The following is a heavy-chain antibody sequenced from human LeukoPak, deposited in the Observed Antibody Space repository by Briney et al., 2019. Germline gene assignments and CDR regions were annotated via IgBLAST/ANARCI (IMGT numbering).Heavy chain of an antibody. CDR2: VSKDGTNK. D-gene: IGHD1-14*01. V-gene: IGHV3-30*18. J-gene: IGHJ4*02. CDR3: AKEYHVLPGGY. Sequence: GRSLRLSCAASGFTFSDYGLFWVRQAPGKGLEWVAVVSKDGTNKYYADSVKGRFTISRDNSKNTLYLQMYSLRAEDTAVYYCAKEYHVLPGGYWGQGTLVTVSS. CDR1: GFTFSDYG.